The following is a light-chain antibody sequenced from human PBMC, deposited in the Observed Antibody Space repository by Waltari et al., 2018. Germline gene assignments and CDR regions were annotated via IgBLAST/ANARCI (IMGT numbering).Light chain of an antibody. J-gene: IGLJ2*01. CDR3: QTWATGIQV. Sequence: LTQSPSASASLGASVKLTCTLSSGHTNYAIAWHKQQPEKGPRYLMRVNSDGSHSKGDGIPDRFSGSSSGAERYLTISSLQSDDEADYYCQTWATGIQVFGGGTKLTVL. V-gene: IGLV4-69*02. CDR1: SGHTNYA. CDR2: VNSDGSH.